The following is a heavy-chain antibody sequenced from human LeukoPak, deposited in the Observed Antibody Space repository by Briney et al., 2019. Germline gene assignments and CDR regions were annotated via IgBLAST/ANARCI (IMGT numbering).Heavy chain of an antibody. Sequence: PSETLSLTCAVYGGSFSGYYWSWIRQPPGKGLEWIGEINHSGSTNYNPTLKSRVTISVDTSKNQFSLKLSSVTAADTAVYYCARRGGLYYYYYMDVWGKGTTVTISS. V-gene: IGHV4-34*01. J-gene: IGHJ6*03. D-gene: IGHD3-10*01. CDR1: GGSFSGYY. CDR2: INHSGST. CDR3: ARRGGLYYYYYMDV.